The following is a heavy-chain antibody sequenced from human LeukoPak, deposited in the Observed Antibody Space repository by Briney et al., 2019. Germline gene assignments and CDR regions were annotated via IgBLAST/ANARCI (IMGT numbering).Heavy chain of an antibody. CDR2: IYTSGST. D-gene: IGHD3-3*01. J-gene: IGHJ6*03. V-gene: IGHV4-61*02. CDR1: GGSISSGSYY. Sequence: SETLSLTCTVSGGSISSGSYYWSWIRQPAGKGLEWIGRIYTSGSTNYNPSLKSRVTISVDTSKNQFSLKLSSVTAADTAVYYCARDSGVTNFGVVKRYMDVWGKGTTVTVSS. CDR3: ARDSGVTNFGVVKRYMDV.